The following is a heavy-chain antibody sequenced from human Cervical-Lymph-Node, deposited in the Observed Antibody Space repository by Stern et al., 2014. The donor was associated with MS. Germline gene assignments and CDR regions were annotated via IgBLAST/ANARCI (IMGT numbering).Heavy chain of an antibody. CDR1: GFTFTSSA. CDR2: IVVGSGNT. J-gene: IGHJ3*02. V-gene: IGHV1-58*01. CDR3: AAEPMYYSDSVGAFDI. Sequence: HLVESGPEVKKPGTSVKVSCKASGFTFTSSAVQWVRQARGQRLEWIGWIVVGSGNTNNAQKFQERVTITRDMSTSTAYMELSSLRSEDTAVYYCAAEPMYYSDSVGAFDIWGQGTMVTVSS. D-gene: IGHD3-22*01.